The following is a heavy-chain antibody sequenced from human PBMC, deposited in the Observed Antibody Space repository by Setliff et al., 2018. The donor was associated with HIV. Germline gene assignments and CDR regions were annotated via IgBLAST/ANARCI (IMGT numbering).Heavy chain of an antibody. J-gene: IGHJ4*02. CDR2: IYSTGST. V-gene: IGHV4-4*08. CDR1: GGSISSYY. CDR3: ARHGAYSSGWLFDY. D-gene: IGHD6-19*01. Sequence: SETLSLTCTVSGGSISSYYWSWIRQSPGKGLEWIGYIYSTGSTNYNPSLKSRVTISVDTSKNQFSLKLSSVTAADTAVYYCARHGAYSSGWLFDYWGQGTLVTVSS.